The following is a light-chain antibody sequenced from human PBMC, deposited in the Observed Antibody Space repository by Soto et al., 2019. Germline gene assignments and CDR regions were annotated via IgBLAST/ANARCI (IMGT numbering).Light chain of an antibody. J-gene: IGKJ5*01. CDR1: QSVSSNY. Sequence: ETVWTQSPGTLSLSPGERATLSCRASQSVSSNYLAWYQQKPGQAPRLLIYGASSRATGIPDRFSGSGSGTDFTLTISRLEPEDFAVYYCQQYGNSPPETFGQGTRLEIK. CDR3: QQYGNSPPET. V-gene: IGKV3-20*01. CDR2: GAS.